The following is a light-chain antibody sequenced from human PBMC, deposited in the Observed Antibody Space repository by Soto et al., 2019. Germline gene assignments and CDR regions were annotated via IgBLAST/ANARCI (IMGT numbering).Light chain of an antibody. Sequence: QSVLTQPPSVSGAPGQRVTISCTGNSSNIGSGYDVHWYQQLPGTAPKLLIYGNTNRPSGVPDRFSGSKSGTSASLAITGLQAEDEADYYCQSYDSSLSDWVFGGGTQLTVL. CDR1: SSNIGSGYD. J-gene: IGLJ7*01. CDR2: GNT. V-gene: IGLV1-40*01. CDR3: QSYDSSLSDWV.